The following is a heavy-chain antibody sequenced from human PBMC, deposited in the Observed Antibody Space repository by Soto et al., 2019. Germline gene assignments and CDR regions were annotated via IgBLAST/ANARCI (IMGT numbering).Heavy chain of an antibody. J-gene: IGHJ4*02. D-gene: IGHD2-2*01. CDR1: GFTFSSYA. V-gene: IGHV3-23*01. CDR2: ISGSGGST. CDR3: VKEGVRSRTSCYDY. Sequence: GGSLRLSCAASGFTFSSYAMSWVRQAPGKGLEWVSAISGSGGSTYYADSVKGRFTISRDNSKNTLYLQMNSLRAEDTAVYYCVKEGVRSRTSCYDYWGQGTLVTVSS.